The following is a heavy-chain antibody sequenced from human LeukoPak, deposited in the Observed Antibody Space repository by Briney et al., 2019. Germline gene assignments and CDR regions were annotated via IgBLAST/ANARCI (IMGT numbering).Heavy chain of an antibody. CDR3: AGGRDGYNLFDY. J-gene: IGHJ4*02. CDR1: GGSISSYY. Sequence: SETLSLTCTVSGGSISSYYWSWIRQPPGKGLEWIGYIYYSGSTTYNPSLKSRVTISVDTSKNQFSLKLSSVTAADTAVYYCAGGRDGYNLFDYWGQGTLVTVSS. V-gene: IGHV4-59*01. D-gene: IGHD5-24*01. CDR2: IYYSGST.